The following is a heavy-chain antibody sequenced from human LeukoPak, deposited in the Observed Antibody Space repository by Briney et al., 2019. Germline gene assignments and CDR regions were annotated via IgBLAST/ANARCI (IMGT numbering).Heavy chain of an antibody. CDR1: GYTLTELS. D-gene: IGHD1-26*01. V-gene: IGHV1-24*01. CDR3: ATEKFYSGSYRGGDALDI. Sequence: ASVKVSCKVSGYTLTELSMHWVRQAPGKGLEWMGGFDPEDGETIYAQKFQGRVTMTEDTSTDTAYMELSSLRSEDTAVYYCATEKFYSGSYRGGDALDIWGQGTMVTVSS. J-gene: IGHJ3*02. CDR2: FDPEDGET.